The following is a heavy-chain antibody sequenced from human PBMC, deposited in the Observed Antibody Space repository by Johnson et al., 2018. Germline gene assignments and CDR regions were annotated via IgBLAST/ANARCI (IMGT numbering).Heavy chain of an antibody. CDR1: GGTFSSYA. CDR2: IIPVFGTA. CDR3: ARDRGVGAPEYCQL. V-gene: IGHV1-69*01. Sequence: QVQLVESGAEVKKPGSSVKVSCKASGGTFSSYAISWVRQAPGQGLEWMGGIIPVFGTANYAQTFQGRVTITADESTSTAYMELSSLRSEDTAVYYCARDRGVGAPEYCQLWGQGTLVTVSS. D-gene: IGHD1-26*01. J-gene: IGHJ1*01.